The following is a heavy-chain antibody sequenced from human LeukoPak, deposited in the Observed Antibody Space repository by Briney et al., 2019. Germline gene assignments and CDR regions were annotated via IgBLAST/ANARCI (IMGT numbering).Heavy chain of an antibody. Sequence: SETLSLTCTVSGGSISSGGYYWSWIRQPPGKGLEWIGYIYHSGSTYYNPSLKSRVTISVDRSKNQFSLKLSSVTAADTAVYYCASFGRYCSSTSCYKGAEYFQHWGQGTLVTVSS. J-gene: IGHJ1*01. D-gene: IGHD2-2*02. CDR2: IYHSGST. V-gene: IGHV4-30-2*01. CDR1: GGSISSGGYY. CDR3: ASFGRYCSSTSCYKGAEYFQH.